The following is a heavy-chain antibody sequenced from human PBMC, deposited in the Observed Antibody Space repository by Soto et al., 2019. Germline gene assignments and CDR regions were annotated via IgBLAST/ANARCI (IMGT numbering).Heavy chain of an antibody. V-gene: IGHV1-3*05. J-gene: IGHJ4*02. CDR1: GYTFTSYA. D-gene: IGHD2-2*01. CDR2: INAGNGNT. Sequence: QVQLVQSGAEEKKPGASVKVSCKASGYTFTSYAMHWVRQAPRQRLEWMGWINAGNGNTKYSQKFQGRVTITRDTSASTAYLELSSLRSEDTAVYYCASHPYCSSTSCYVRPLGYWGQGTLVTVSS. CDR3: ASHPYCSSTSCYVRPLGY.